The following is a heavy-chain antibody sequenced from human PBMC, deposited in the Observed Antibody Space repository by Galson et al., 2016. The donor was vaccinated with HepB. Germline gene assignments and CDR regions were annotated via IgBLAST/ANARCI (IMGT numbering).Heavy chain of an antibody. Sequence: SLRLSCAASGFTFSSYNLNWVRQAPGKGLEWVSSISRGSAYIYYADSVKGRFTISRDNAKNSLYLQMDSLRAEDTAVYYCARSTRGGWRPSYFDYSGQGTLVTVSS. CDR2: ISRGSAYI. D-gene: IGHD6-19*01. CDR1: GFTFSSYN. J-gene: IGHJ4*02. CDR3: ARSTRGGWRPSYFDY. V-gene: IGHV3-21*01.